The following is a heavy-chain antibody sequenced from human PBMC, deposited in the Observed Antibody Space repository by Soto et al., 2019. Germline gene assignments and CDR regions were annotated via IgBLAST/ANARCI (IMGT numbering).Heavy chain of an antibody. V-gene: IGHV4-39*01. CDR3: ARHIQWGYCSGGSCRFSPGGARY. CDR1: GGSISSSSYY. J-gene: IGHJ4*02. D-gene: IGHD2-15*01. CDR2: IYYSGST. Sequence: QLQLQESGPGLVKPSETLSLTCTVSGGSISSSSYYWGWIRQPPGKGLEWIGSIYYSGSTYYNPSLKSRVTISVDTSKNQFSLTLSSVTAADTAVYYCARHIQWGYCSGGSCRFSPGGARYWGQGTLVTVSS.